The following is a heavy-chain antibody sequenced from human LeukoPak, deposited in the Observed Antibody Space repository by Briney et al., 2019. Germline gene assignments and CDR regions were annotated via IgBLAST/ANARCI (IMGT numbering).Heavy chain of an antibody. D-gene: IGHD1-26*01. CDR3: ARVDSRYGGSRADY. V-gene: IGHV3-21*01. CDR2: ISSSSSYI. CDR1: GFTFSSYS. J-gene: IGHJ4*02. Sequence: PGGSLRLSCAASGFTFSSYSMNWVRQAPGNGLEWVSSISSSSSYIYYADSVKGRFTISRDNAKNSLYLQMNSLRAEDTAVYYCARVDSRYGGSRADYWGQGTLVTVSS.